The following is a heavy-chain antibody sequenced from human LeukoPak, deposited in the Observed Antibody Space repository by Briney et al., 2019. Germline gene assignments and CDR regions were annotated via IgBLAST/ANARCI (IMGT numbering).Heavy chain of an antibody. CDR2: IYSGGST. Sequence: GGSLRLSCTASGFTFGDYAISWVRQAPGKGLEWVSVIYSGGSTYYADSVKGRFTISRDNSKNTLYLQMNSLRAEDTAVYYCAGSSGSSSWLAFDYWGQGTLVTVSS. D-gene: IGHD6-19*01. J-gene: IGHJ4*02. CDR1: GFTFGDYA. CDR3: AGSSGSSSWLAFDY. V-gene: IGHV3-53*01.